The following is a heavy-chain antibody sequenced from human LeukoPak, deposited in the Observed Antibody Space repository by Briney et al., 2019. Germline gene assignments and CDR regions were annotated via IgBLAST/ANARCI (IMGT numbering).Heavy chain of an antibody. CDR1: GFTFSSYE. D-gene: IGHD5-12*01. Sequence: PGGSLRLSCAASGFTFSSYEMNWVHQAPGKGLEWVSYISSSGSTIYYADSVKGRFTISRDNAKNSLYLQMNSLRAEDTAVYYCARDSTITWTSFDYWGQGTLVTVSS. CDR3: ARDSTITWTSFDY. CDR2: ISSSGSTI. V-gene: IGHV3-48*03. J-gene: IGHJ4*02.